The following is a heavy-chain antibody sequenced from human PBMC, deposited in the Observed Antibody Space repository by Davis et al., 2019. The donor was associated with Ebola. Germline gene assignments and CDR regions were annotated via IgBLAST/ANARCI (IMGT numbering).Heavy chain of an antibody. D-gene: IGHD2-15*01. J-gene: IGHJ4*02. V-gene: IGHV1-2*04. CDR2: INPNSGGT. CDR3: ARGGYCSGGSCYYFDY. Sequence: AASVKVSCKASGYTFTYRYLHWVRQAPRQALEWMGWINPNSGGTNYAQKFQGWVTMTRDTSISTAYMELSRLRSDDTAVYYCARGGYCSGGSCYYFDYWGQGTLVTVSS. CDR1: GYTFTYRY.